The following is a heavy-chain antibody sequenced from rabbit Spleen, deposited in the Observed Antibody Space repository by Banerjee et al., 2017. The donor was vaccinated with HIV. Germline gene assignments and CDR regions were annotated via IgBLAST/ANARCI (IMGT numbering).Heavy chain of an antibody. CDR1: GFSFSSNW. J-gene: IGHJ2*01. V-gene: IGHV1S45*01. CDR3: ARNYVNAFDP. CDR2: IDTNDGDT. D-gene: IGHD1-1*01. Sequence: QEQLEESGGGLVKPGGTPTPTCTASGFSFSSNWICWVRQAPGKGLEWIACIDTNDGDTDYANWPKGRFPISKTSSTTVTLQMPSLTAADTATYFCARNYVNAFDPWGPGTLVTVS.